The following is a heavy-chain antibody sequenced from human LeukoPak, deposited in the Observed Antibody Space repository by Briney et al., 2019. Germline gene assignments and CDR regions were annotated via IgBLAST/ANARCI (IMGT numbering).Heavy chain of an antibody. CDR3: ASSMVRGVITNDY. CDR1: GFTFSSYA. CDR2: ISGGGVST. Sequence: GGSLRLSCAASGFTFSSYAMSWVRQAPGKGLEWVSAISGGGVSTSYADSVKGQFTISRDNSKNTLYLQMNSLRAEDTAVYYCASSMVRGVITNDYWGQGTLVTVSS. J-gene: IGHJ4*02. V-gene: IGHV3-23*01. D-gene: IGHD3-10*01.